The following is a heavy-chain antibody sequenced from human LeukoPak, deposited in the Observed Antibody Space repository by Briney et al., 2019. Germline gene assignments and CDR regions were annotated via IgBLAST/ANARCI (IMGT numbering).Heavy chain of an antibody. CDR1: GGSLSSSSYY. V-gene: IGHV4-39*01. Sequence: SETLSLTCTVSGGSLSSSSYYWGWIRQPPGKGREGLGSIYYSGTTYYTPSLKSRVTISVDTSKNQFSLKLSSVTAADTAVYYCATSAQQLVPSIWGQGTLVTVSS. CDR2: IYYSGTT. D-gene: IGHD6-13*01. J-gene: IGHJ4*02. CDR3: ATSAQQLVPSI.